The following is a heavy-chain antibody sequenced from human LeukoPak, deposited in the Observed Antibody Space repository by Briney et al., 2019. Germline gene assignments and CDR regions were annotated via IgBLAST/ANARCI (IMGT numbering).Heavy chain of an antibody. D-gene: IGHD3-22*01. V-gene: IGHV1-2*02. CDR3: ARRDYYDSSGYSPLFDY. Sequence: ASVKVSCKASGYNFTDYYIHWVRQAPGQGLEWMGWINPKSGGTNYAQKFRGRVTMTRDTSISTAYMELSGLRSDDTAVYYCARRDYYDSSGYSPLFDYWGQGTLVTVSS. J-gene: IGHJ4*02. CDR2: INPKSGGT. CDR1: GYNFTDYY.